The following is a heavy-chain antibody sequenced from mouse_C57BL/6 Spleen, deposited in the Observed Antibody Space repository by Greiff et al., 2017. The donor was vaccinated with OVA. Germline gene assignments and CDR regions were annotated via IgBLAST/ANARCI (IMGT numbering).Heavy chain of an antibody. D-gene: IGHD5-1*01. CDR2: IWTGGGT. CDR1: GFSLTSYA. V-gene: IGHV2-9-1*01. Sequence: QVQLKESGPGLVAPSQSLSITCTVSGFSLTSYAISWVRQPPGKGLEWLGVIWTGGGTNYNSALKSRLGICKDNSTSQFFLNMNSLQTQDTARYYCARNYLIYWYFDVWGTGTTLTVSS. J-gene: IGHJ1*03. CDR3: ARNYLIYWYFDV.